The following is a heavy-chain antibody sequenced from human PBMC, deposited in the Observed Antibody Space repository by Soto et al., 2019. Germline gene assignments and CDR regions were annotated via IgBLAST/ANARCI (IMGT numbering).Heavy chain of an antibody. V-gene: IGHV3-74*01. D-gene: IGHD2-15*01. CDR3: VRTSLVVAAATREDY. Sequence: EVQLVESGGGLVQPGGSLRLSCAASGFTFSSSWMHWVRQAPGKGRVWVSRINSDGSSTSYADSVKGRFTISRDNAKNTLYLQMNSLRAEDTAVYYCVRTSLVVAAATREDYWGQGTLVTVSS. CDR1: GFTFSSSW. J-gene: IGHJ4*02. CDR2: INSDGSST.